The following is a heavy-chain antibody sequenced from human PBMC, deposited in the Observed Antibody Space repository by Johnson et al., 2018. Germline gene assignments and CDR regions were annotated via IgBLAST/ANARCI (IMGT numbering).Heavy chain of an antibody. CDR3: ARDFLGYADCGCFQD. CDR2: ISHDGSNK. D-gene: IGHD4-17*01. V-gene: IGHV3-30-3*01. Sequence: QVQLVQSGGGVVQPGRSLRLSCSASGFTFSIYAMHWVRQAPGKGLEWVAVISHDGSNKYYGDSVKGRFTISRDKSKNTLYLQRNSLIIEDTAGYYCARDFLGYADCGCFQDWGQGTRVPVSS. CDR1: GFTFSIYA. J-gene: IGHJ1*01.